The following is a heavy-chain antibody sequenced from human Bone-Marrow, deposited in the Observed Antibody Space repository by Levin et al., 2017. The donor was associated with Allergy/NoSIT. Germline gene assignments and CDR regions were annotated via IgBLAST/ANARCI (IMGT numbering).Heavy chain of an antibody. J-gene: IGHJ4*02. V-gene: IGHV3-23*01. D-gene: IGHD6-19*01. CDR1: GFNFRSYA. Sequence: GESLKISCDASGFNFRSYAMGWVRQAPGKGLEWVSLISGSGATTDYAGSVGGRFTISRDNSKNTVYLQMNGLRAEDAAIYYCVKDVAAVAGYYFDYWGQGVLVTVSS. CDR3: VKDVAAVAGYYFDY. CDR2: ISGSGATT.